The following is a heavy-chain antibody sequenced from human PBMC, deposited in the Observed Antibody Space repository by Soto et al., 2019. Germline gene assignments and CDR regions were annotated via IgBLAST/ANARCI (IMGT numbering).Heavy chain of an antibody. J-gene: IGHJ6*02. D-gene: IGHD5-12*01. CDR3: ARGGRDRYARYYPYAMDV. V-gene: IGHV6-1*01. Sequence: SPTLSLTCAISGDSVSSNSAAWNWIRPSPSRGLEWLGRTYYRSKWYNDYAVSVKSRITINPDTSKNQFSLQLNSVTPEDTAVYYCARGGRDRYARYYPYAMDVWGPATTLTVSS. CDR1: GDSVSSNSAA. CDR2: TYYRSKWYN.